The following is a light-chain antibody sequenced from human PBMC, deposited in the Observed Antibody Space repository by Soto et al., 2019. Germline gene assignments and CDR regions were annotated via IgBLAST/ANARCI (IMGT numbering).Light chain of an antibody. V-gene: IGLV1-40*01. CDR3: QSYDSSLSGSGV. CDR2: ANS. J-gene: IGLJ1*01. Sequence: QSVLTQPPSVSGAPGQRVTISCTGNSSNIGAGYDVHWYQQLPGTAPKLLIYANSNRPSGVPDRFSGSKSGTSASLAITGLQAEDEADYYCQSYDSSLSGSGVFGTGTQLTVL. CDR1: SSNIGAGYD.